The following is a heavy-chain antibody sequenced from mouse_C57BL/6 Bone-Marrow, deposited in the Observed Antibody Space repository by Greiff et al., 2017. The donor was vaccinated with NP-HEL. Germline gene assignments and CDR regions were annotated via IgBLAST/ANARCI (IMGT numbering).Heavy chain of an antibody. CDR3: ERGGGYDDCYGWYFDF. Sequence: EVNLVESGGGLVKPGGSLKLSCAASGFTFSSYSMSWVRQTPEKRLEWVATISDGGSYTYYPDNVKGRFTISRDNAKNNLYLQMSHLKSEDTAKYDCERGGGYDDCYGWYFDFWGRGTTVTVSS. CDR2: ISDGGSYT. J-gene: IGHJ1*03. D-gene: IGHD2-3*01. CDR1: GFTFSSYS. V-gene: IGHV5-4*03.